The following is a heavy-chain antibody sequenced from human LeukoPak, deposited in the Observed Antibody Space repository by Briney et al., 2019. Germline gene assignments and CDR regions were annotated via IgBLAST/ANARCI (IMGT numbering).Heavy chain of an antibody. J-gene: IGHJ6*03. Sequence: SETLSLTCAVYGGSFSGYYWSWIRQPPGKGLEWIGEINHSGSTNYNPSLKSRVTISVDTSKNQFSLKLSSVTAADTAVYYCARVQNCSGGSCPPMAFYYYYMDVWGKGTTVTVSS. CDR3: ARVQNCSGGSCPPMAFYYYYMDV. CDR2: INHSGST. V-gene: IGHV4-34*01. CDR1: GGSFSGYY. D-gene: IGHD2-15*01.